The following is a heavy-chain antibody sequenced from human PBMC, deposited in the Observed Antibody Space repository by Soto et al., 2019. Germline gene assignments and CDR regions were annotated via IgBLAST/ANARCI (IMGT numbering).Heavy chain of an antibody. CDR1: GFTFTSSA. J-gene: IGHJ6*02. D-gene: IGHD1-20*01. CDR3: ARDNLYGMDV. CDR2: IVIGSGHT. V-gene: IGHV1-58*02. Sequence: SVKVSCKTSGFTFTSSAMQWVRQARGQRLEWIGWIVIGSGHTNYAQKFQERVTITRDMSTSTAYMELRSLRSDDTAVYYCARDNLYGMDVWGQGTTVTVSS.